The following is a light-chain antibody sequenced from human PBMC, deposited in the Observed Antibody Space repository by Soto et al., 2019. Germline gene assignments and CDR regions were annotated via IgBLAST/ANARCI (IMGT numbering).Light chain of an antibody. CDR1: SSNIGACYD. J-gene: IGLJ1*01. V-gene: IGLV1-40*01. Sequence: QSVLTQPPSVSGAPGQRVTISCTGSSSNIGACYDVHWYQQLPGTAPKLLIYGNSTRPSGVPDRFSGSKSGTSASLAITGLQAEDEADYYCQSYDSSLSGRVFGTGTKVTVL. CDR2: GNS. CDR3: QSYDSSLSGRV.